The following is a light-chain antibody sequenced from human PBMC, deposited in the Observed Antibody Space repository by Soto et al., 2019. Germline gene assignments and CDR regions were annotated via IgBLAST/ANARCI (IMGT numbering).Light chain of an antibody. CDR2: EFT. CDR1: SSDVGGHNY. J-gene: IGLJ2*01. Sequence: QSVLTQTASVSGSPGQSITISCTGTSSDVGGHNYVSWYQQHPGTAHKLMIYEFTNRPSGVSNRFSGSKSGNTASLTISGLQAEDEADYYGSSYTSSTTIDVVCGGGTKVTVL. CDR3: SSYTSSTTIDVV. V-gene: IGLV2-14*01.